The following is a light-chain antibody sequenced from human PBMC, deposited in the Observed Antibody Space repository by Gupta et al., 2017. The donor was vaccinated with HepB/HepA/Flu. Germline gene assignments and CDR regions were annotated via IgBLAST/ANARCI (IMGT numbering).Light chain of an antibody. Sequence: QSVLTQPPSVSGAPGQRVTLSFTWSSSNIGAGYDVHWYQQLPGTAPKLLIYGNSNRPSGVPDRFSGSKSGTSASLAITGLQAEDEADYYCQSYDSSLSGVVFGGGTKLTVL. V-gene: IGLV1-40*01. CDR2: GNS. CDR3: QSYDSSLSGVV. CDR1: SSNIGAGYD. J-gene: IGLJ2*01.